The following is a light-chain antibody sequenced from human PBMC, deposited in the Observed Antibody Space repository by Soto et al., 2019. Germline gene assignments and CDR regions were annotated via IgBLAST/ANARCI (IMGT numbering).Light chain of an antibody. J-gene: IGKJ4*01. Sequence: MTQSPATLSVSPGERATLSCRASQSVRSNLAWYQQKPGKAPKLLIYAASSLQSGVPSRFSGSGSGTEFTLTISSLQPEDFATYYCLQHNSYPLTFGGGTKVDIK. CDR3: LQHNSYPLT. V-gene: IGKV1-17*01. CDR2: AAS. CDR1: QSVRSN.